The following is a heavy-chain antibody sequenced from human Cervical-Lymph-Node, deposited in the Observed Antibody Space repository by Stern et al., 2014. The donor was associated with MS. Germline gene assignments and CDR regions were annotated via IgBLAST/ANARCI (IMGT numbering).Heavy chain of an antibody. CDR1: GFSFSRYA. Sequence: VQLVESGGGVVQPGRSLRLSCAASGFSFSRYAMHWVRQAPGQGLEWVALIWYDGSIPYYADSVTGRFTISRDNFKNTLYLQRNSLRAEDTAVYYCASAYSSSHYYFDYWGQGTLVTVSS. V-gene: IGHV3-33*01. J-gene: IGHJ4*02. CDR3: ASAYSSSHYYFDY. D-gene: IGHD6-13*01. CDR2: IWYDGSIP.